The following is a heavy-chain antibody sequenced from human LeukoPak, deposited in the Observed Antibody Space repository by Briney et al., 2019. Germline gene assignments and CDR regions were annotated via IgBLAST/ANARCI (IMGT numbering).Heavy chain of an antibody. V-gene: IGHV1-2*02. D-gene: IGHD3-10*01. CDR1: GYTFTGYY. Sequence: VASVTVSCKASGYTFTGYYMHWVRQAPGQGLEWMGWVNPNSGGTNYAQKFQGRVTMTEDTSTDTAYMELSSLRSEDTAVYYCATHYGPDAFDIWGQGTMVTVSS. CDR3: ATHYGPDAFDI. J-gene: IGHJ3*02. CDR2: VNPNSGGT.